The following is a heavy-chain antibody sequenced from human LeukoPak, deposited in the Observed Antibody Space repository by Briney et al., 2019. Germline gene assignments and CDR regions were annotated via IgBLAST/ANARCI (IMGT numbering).Heavy chain of an antibody. D-gene: IGHD3-22*01. V-gene: IGHV3-33*01. CDR3: ATRGDYYDSSGFQH. Sequence: PAGSLRLSCAASGFTFSSYGMHWVRQAPGKGLEWVAVIWYDGSNKYYADSVKGRFTISRDNSKNTLYLQMNSLRAEDTAVYYCATRGDYYDSSGFQHWGQGTLVTVSS. CDR2: IWYDGSNK. J-gene: IGHJ1*01. CDR1: GFTFSSYG.